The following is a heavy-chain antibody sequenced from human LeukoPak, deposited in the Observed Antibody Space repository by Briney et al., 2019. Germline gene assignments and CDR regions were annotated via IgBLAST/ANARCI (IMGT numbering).Heavy chain of an antibody. CDR1: GFTFSSYS. V-gene: IGHV3-48*01. Sequence: GGSLRLSCAASGFTFSSYSMTWVGQAPREGLEWVAYIGSGSATIYYTNSVKGRFTISRDNFQNTMYLQMNSLRAEDTAVYYCAKDYYDSSIFSAPHLFACWGQGTLVTVSS. CDR2: IGSGSATI. D-gene: IGHD3-22*01. J-gene: IGHJ4*02. CDR3: AKDYYDSSIFSAPHLFAC.